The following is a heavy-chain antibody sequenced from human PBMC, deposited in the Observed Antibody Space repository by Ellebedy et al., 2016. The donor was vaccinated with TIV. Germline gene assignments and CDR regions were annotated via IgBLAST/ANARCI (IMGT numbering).Heavy chain of an antibody. D-gene: IGHD4-17*01. J-gene: IGHJ5*02. CDR2: IYQDGSVQ. Sequence: GESLKISCAATGFSFRSYWMSWVRQAPGKGLEWVANIYQDGSVQYYLDSLKGRFTISIDNAINSLFLQMNSLRAGDTAVYYCARRGSYGDYAVQVNSWFDRWGRGTLVTVSS. CDR3: ARRGSYGDYAVQVNSWFDR. V-gene: IGHV3-7*01. CDR1: GFSFRSYW.